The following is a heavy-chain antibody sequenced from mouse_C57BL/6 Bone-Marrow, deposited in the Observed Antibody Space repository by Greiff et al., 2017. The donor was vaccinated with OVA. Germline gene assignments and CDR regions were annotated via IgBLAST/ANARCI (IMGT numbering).Heavy chain of an antibody. D-gene: IGHD1-1*02. J-gene: IGHJ4*01. CDR3: ARWGYYYDYYAMDY. Sequence: VQLQQSGAELVKPGASVKLSCKASGYTFTSYWMHWVKQRPGQGLEWIGMIHPNSGSTNYNEKFKSKATLTVDKSSSTAYMQLSSLTSEDSAVYYCARWGYYYDYYAMDYWGQGTSVTVSS. CDR1: GYTFTSYW. V-gene: IGHV1-64*01. CDR2: IHPNSGST.